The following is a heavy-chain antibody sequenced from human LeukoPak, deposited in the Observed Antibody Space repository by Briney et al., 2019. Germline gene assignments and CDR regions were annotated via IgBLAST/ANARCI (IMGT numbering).Heavy chain of an antibody. CDR3: ASSYDYYMDV. J-gene: IGHJ6*03. CDR1: GDSLSSYY. Sequence: SETLSLTCTVSGDSLSSYYWRWIRQPPGRGLEWIGYIYYSGSTDYNPSLKSRLTISVNTSKNQLSLELSSVTAADTAVYYCASSYDYYMDVWGKGTTVTVSS. CDR2: IYYSGST. V-gene: IGHV4-59*01.